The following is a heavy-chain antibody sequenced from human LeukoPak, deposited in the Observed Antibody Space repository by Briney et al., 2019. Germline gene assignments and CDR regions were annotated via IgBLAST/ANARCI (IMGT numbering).Heavy chain of an antibody. Sequence: GSVNVSCKASGSTFTSYGISWVRQAPGQGLERMGWISAYNGNTNYAQKLQGRVTMTTDTSTSTAYMELRSLRSDDTAVYYCAREYYPAVSYFDYWGQGTLVTVSS. CDR1: GSTFTSYG. D-gene: IGHD3-10*01. J-gene: IGHJ4*02. V-gene: IGHV1-18*01. CDR3: AREYYPAVSYFDY. CDR2: ISAYNGNT.